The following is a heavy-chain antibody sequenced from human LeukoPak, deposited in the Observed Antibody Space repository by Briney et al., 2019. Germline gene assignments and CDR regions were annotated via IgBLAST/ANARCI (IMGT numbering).Heavy chain of an antibody. Sequence: SETLSLTRTVSGGSISSSSYYWGWIRQPPGKGLEWIGSIYYSGSTFYNPSLKSRVTISVDTSKNQFSLKLSSVTAADTAVYYCARTASYYYYYYMDVWGKGTTVTVSS. V-gene: IGHV4-39*01. CDR1: GGSISSSSYY. CDR2: IYYSGST. J-gene: IGHJ6*03. CDR3: ARTASYYYYYYMDV.